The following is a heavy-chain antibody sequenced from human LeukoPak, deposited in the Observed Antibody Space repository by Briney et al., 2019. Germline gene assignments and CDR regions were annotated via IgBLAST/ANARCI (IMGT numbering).Heavy chain of an antibody. J-gene: IGHJ6*02. D-gene: IGHD6-19*01. CDR3: ARELVAGIAVALPHYYYYGMDV. V-gene: IGHV1-3*01. CDR1: GYTFTSYA. CDR2: INAGNGNT. Sequence: ASVKVSCKASGYTFTSYAMHWVRQAPGQRLEWMGWINAGNGNTKYSQKFQGRVTMTRDTSTSTVYMELSSLRSEDTAVYYCARELVAGIAVALPHYYYYGMDVWGQGTTVTVSS.